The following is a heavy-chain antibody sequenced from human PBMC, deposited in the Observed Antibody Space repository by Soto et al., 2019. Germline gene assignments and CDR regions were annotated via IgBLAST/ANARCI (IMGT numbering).Heavy chain of an antibody. CDR3: ARIHWAQSSLDY. J-gene: IGHJ4*02. CDR1: GGSIDSGAFS. Sequence: SETLSLTCAVSGGSIDSGAFSLSWIRQPPGKGLEWIGYVTHSGTAYSIPSLNGRLTLSVDSSQTQFSLKLTPVTAADSAFYYCARIHWAQSSLDYWGRGILVTVSS. V-gene: IGHV4-30-2*01. CDR2: VTHSGTA. D-gene: IGHD6-19*01.